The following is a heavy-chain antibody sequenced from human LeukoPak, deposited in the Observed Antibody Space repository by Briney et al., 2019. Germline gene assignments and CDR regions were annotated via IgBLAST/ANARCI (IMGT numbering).Heavy chain of an antibody. CDR2: ISAYNGNT. CDR1: GYTFTSYG. Sequence: ASVKVSCKASGYTFTSYGISWVRQAPGQGLEWMGWISAYNGNTNYAQKLQGRVTMTTDTSTSTAYMELRSLRSDDTAVYYCARDGEGDYYDSSGYPRYWGQGTLVTVSS. CDR3: ARDGEGDYYDSSGYPRY. J-gene: IGHJ4*02. V-gene: IGHV1-18*01. D-gene: IGHD3-22*01.